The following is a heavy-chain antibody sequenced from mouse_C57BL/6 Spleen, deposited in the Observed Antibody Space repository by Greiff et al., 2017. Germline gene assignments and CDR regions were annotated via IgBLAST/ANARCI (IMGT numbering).Heavy chain of an antibody. D-gene: IGHD2-4*01. CDR2: IWGDGST. CDR1: GFSLTSYG. Sequence: QVQLKQSGLGLVAPSQSLSITCTVSGFSLTSYGVSWVRQPPGKGLEWLGGIWGDGSTNYYSARTSRLSSSKENSKRQIVLKLNSLQTDGSARYCWARGDYDDWFAYWGQGTLVTVSA. CDR3: ARGDYDDWFAY. V-gene: IGHV2-3*01. J-gene: IGHJ3*01.